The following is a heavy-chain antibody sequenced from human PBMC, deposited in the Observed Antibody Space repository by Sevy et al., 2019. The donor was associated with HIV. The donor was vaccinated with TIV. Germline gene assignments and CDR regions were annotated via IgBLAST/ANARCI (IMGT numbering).Heavy chain of an antibody. Sequence: ASVKVSCKASGYTFTGYYMHWVRQAPGQGLEWMGWINPNSGGTNYAQKFQGRVTMTRDTSISTAYMELGRLRSDDTAVYYCAGAFGGVIAYYYYYGMDVWGQGTTVTVSS. J-gene: IGHJ6*02. CDR3: AGAFGGVIAYYYYYGMDV. CDR1: GYTFTGYY. V-gene: IGHV1-2*02. D-gene: IGHD3-16*02. CDR2: INPNSGGT.